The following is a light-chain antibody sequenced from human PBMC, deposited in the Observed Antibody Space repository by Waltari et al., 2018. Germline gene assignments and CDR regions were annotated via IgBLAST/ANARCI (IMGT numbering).Light chain of an antibody. CDR1: ESVATS. CDR2: DAS. CDR3: QQCNKWPPT. Sequence: EMVMTQSPATLSVSPGERVALSCRAGESVATSLAWYQQVPGQAPRRLIYDASTRATNGSVRFSGSGSGTEFTLTITSLQSEEFAVYYCQQCNKWPPTFGGGTKVEIK. V-gene: IGKV3-15*01. J-gene: IGKJ4*01.